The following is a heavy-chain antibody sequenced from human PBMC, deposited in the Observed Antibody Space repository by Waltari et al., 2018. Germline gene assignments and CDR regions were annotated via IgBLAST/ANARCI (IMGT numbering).Heavy chain of an antibody. Sequence: EVQLVQSGAEVKKPGESLKISCKGSGYSFTSYWIGWVRQMPGKCLEWMGIIYPGDSDTRYSPSFQGQFTISADKSISTAYLQWSSLKASDTAMYYCARHNSSSAYYYYYGMDVWGQGTTVTVSS. CDR1: GYSFTSYW. CDR3: ARHNSSSAYYYYYGMDV. CDR2: IYPGDSDT. J-gene: IGHJ6*02. V-gene: IGHV5-51*01. D-gene: IGHD6-6*01.